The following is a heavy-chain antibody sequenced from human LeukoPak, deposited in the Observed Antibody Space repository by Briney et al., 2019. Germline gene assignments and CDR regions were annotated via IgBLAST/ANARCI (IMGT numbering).Heavy chain of an antibody. CDR1: GFTFSSYA. D-gene: IGHD2-2*01. J-gene: IGHJ4*02. Sequence: GGSLRLSCAASGFTFSSYAMHWVRQAPGKGLEWVAVISYDGSNKYYADSVKGRFTISRDNSKNTLYLQVNSLRAEDTAVYYCARDHCSSTSCYVFDYWGQGTLVTVSS. V-gene: IGHV3-30*04. CDR2: ISYDGSNK. CDR3: ARDHCSSTSCYVFDY.